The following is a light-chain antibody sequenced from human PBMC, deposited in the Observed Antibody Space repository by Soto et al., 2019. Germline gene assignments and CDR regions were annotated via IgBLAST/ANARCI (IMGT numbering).Light chain of an antibody. CDR2: EVR. CDR1: SSDVGAYDF. V-gene: IGLV2-14*03. Sequence: QSVLTQPASVSGSPGQSITISCTGTSSDVGAYDFVSWCQQHPDKAPKLMIYEVRYRPSGVSNRFSGSKSVNTATLTISGLQAEDEADYYCSSYTTRSTRVFGTGTKVTVL. J-gene: IGLJ1*01. CDR3: SSYTTRSTRV.